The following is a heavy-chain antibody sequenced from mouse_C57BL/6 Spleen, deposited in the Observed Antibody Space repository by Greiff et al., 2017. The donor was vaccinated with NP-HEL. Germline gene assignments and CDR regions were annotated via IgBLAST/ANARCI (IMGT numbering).Heavy chain of an antibody. Sequence: EVQLQQSGPELVKPGASVKMSCKASGYTFTDYNMHWVKQSHGKSLEWIGYINPNNGGTSYNQKFKGKATLTVNKSSSTAYMELRSLTSEDSAVYYCARGRRDGYPSTGFDYWGQGTTLTVSS. D-gene: IGHD2-3*01. CDR1: GYTFTDYN. CDR3: ARGRRDGYPSTGFDY. CDR2: INPNNGGT. J-gene: IGHJ2*01. V-gene: IGHV1-22*01.